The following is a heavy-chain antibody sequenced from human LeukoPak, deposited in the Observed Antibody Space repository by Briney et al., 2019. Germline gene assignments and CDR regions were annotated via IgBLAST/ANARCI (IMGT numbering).Heavy chain of an antibody. CDR2: INPNSSGT. CDR3: ARDLSLGWFGELFGYYFDY. J-gene: IGHJ4*02. CDR1: GYTFTGYY. V-gene: IGHV1-2*02. D-gene: IGHD3-10*01. Sequence: ASVKVSCKASGYTFTGYYMHWVRQAPGQGLEWMGWINPNSSGTNYAQKFQGRVTMTRDTSISTAYMELSRLRSDDTAVYYCARDLSLGWFGELFGYYFDYWGQGTLVTVSS.